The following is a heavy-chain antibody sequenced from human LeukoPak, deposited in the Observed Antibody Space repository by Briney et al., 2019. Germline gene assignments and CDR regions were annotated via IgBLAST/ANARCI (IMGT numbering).Heavy chain of an antibody. Sequence: PGGSLRLSCAASGFTFSRYEMNWVRQAPGKGLEWVSYISSSGSTIYYADSVKGRFTISRDNAKNSLYLQMNSLRAEDTAVYYCATLRPSVRITIFGVPNAFDIWGQGTMVTVSS. CDR2: ISSSGSTI. CDR1: GFTFSRYE. CDR3: ATLRPSVRITIFGVPNAFDI. J-gene: IGHJ3*02. D-gene: IGHD3-3*01. V-gene: IGHV3-48*03.